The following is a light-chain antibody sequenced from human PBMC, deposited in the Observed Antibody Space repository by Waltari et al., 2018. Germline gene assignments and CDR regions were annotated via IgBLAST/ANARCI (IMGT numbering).Light chain of an antibody. CDR2: DTS. V-gene: IGKV3-11*01. CDR3: QQYDHWPLT. CDR1: QSVSAF. Sequence: EVVLTQSPAALSLSPGERATLSCRASQSVSAFLGWYQQKAGQTPSLLIDDTSKRATGTPARFSGTGFGTDFTLTISSLEPEDSAVYYCQQYDHWPLTFGGGTKVEVK. J-gene: IGKJ4*01.